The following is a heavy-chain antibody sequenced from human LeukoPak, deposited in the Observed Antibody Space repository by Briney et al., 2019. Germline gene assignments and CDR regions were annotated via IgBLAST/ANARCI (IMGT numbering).Heavy chain of an antibody. V-gene: IGHV4-30-4*01. CDR1: GGSISSGDYY. CDR3: ARGHRQFGII. Sequence: SETLSLTCTVSGGSISSGDYYWSWIRQPPGKGLEWIGYIYYSGSTYYNPSLKSRVTISVDTSKNQFSLKLSPVTAADTAVYYCARGHRQFGIIWGQGTMVTVSS. D-gene: IGHD3-10*01. CDR2: IYYSGST. J-gene: IGHJ3*02.